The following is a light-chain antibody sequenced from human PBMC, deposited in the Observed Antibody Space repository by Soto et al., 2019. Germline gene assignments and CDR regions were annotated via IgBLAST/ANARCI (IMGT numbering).Light chain of an antibody. CDR2: DDS. CDR3: QVWDSSSDHYV. Sequence: SYELTQPPSVSVAPGQTARITCGGNKIGSKSVHWYQQKPGRAPVLVVYDDSDRPSGIPERFSGSNSGNTATLTINRVEAGDEADYYCQVWDSSSDHYVFGTGTKLTVL. J-gene: IGLJ1*01. V-gene: IGLV3-21*02. CDR1: KIGSKS.